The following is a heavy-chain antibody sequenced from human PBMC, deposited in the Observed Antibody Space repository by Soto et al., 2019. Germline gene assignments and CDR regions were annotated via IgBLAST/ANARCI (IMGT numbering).Heavy chain of an antibody. J-gene: IGHJ5*02. Sequence: GGSLRLSCATSGFTFSSYAMTWVRQAPGKGLEWVSTFNGNGGLTYYADSVNGRFTISRDNSKNTLYLQMDSLRAEDTAIYYCAKDNSLHWFDPWGQGTLVTVSS. CDR2: FNGNGGLT. CDR1: GFTFSSYA. D-gene: IGHD2-15*01. CDR3: AKDNSLHWFDP. V-gene: IGHV3-23*01.